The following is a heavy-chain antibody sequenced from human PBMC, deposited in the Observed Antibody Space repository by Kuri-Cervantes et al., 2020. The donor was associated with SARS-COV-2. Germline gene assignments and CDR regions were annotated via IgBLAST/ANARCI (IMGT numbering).Heavy chain of an antibody. CDR3: ARVGSSQYYYYMDV. CDR2: LDTSGST. D-gene: IGHD6-6*01. J-gene: IGHJ6*03. CDR1: GVSASGGSYY. Sequence: GSLRLSCDVSGVSASGGSYYWSWIRQPAGKGLEWIGHLDTSGSTTYNPSLKSRVTISVDTSKNQFSLKLSSVTAADTAVYYCARVGSSQYYYYMDVWGKGTTVTVSS. V-gene: IGHV4-61*10.